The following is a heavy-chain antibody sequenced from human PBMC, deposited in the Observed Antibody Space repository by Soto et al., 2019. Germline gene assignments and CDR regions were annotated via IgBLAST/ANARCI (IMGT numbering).Heavy chain of an antibody. CDR2: MNPNSANT. CDR3: ARGGFLYPHRDV. J-gene: IGHJ6*03. CDR1: GYSFTSYD. Sequence: QVPLVQSGAEVKKPGASLKVSCKASGYSFTSYDMNWVRQVPGQGPEWMGWMNPNSANTGYAQKFQGRITMSRDMSTRTAYMELSSLTSEDTAVYYRARGGFLYPHRDVWGRGPTITVSS. V-gene: IGHV1-8*01.